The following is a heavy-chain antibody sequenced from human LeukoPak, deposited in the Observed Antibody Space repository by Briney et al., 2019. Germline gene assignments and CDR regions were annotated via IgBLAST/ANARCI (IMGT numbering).Heavy chain of an antibody. J-gene: IGHJ4*02. CDR1: GGTFSSYA. D-gene: IGHD2-15*01. Sequence: SVKVSCKASGGTFSSYAISWVRQAPGQGLEWMGGIIPIFGTANYAQKFQGRVTITADESTSTAYMELSSLRAEDTAVYYCAREGSNRWFHYFDSWGQGTLVTVSS. V-gene: IGHV1-69*13. CDR3: AREGSNRWFHYFDS. CDR2: IIPIFGTA.